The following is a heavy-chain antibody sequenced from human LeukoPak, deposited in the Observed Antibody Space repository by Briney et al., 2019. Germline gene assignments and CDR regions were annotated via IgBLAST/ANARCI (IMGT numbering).Heavy chain of an antibody. J-gene: IGHJ4*02. V-gene: IGHV4-39*02. D-gene: IGHD6-25*01. CDR1: GGSISSSSYY. CDR3: ARSSGTGTFSY. Sequence: SETLSLTCTVSGGSISSSSYYWAWIRQPPGKGLEWIGSVYYGRSPYFNPSLESRAAISVDTSKNHFSLKMSSVTAADMAVYYCARSSGTGTFSYWGQGTLVTVSS. CDR2: VYYGRSP.